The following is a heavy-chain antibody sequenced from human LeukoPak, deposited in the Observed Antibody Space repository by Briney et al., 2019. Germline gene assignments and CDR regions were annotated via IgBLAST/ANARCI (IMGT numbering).Heavy chain of an antibody. CDR3: ARYIEYYDFWSGSDAWFDP. J-gene: IGHJ5*02. CDR2: INPNSGGT. CDR1: GYTFTGYY. Sequence: ASAKVSCKASGYTFTGYYMHWVRQAPGQGLEWMGWINPNSGGTNYAQKFQGRVTMTRDTSISTAYMELSRLRSDDTAVYYCARYIEYYDFWSGSDAWFDPWGQGTLVTVSS. V-gene: IGHV1-2*02. D-gene: IGHD3-3*01.